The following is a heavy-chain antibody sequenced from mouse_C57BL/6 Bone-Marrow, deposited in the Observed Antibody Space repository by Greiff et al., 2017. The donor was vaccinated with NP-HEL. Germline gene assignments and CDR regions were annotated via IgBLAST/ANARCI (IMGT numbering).Heavy chain of an antibody. V-gene: IGHV1-18*01. CDR3: ARGGYYGSSYGAMDY. CDR1: GYTFTDYN. CDR2: INPNNGGT. Sequence: IQLQQSGPELVKPGASVKIPCKASGYTFTDYNMDWVKQSHGKSLEWIGDINPNNGGTIYNQKFKGKATLTVDKSSSTAYIELRSLTSEDTAVYYCARGGYYGSSYGAMDYWGQGTSVTVSS. J-gene: IGHJ4*01. D-gene: IGHD1-1*01.